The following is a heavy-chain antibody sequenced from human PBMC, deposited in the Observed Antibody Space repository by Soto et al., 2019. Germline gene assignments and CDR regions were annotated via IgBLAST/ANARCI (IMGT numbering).Heavy chain of an antibody. Sequence: GSLRPSSPPSGLTLSSHAMSWVSQAPGKGLEWVSAISGSGGSTYYADSVKGRFTISRDNSKNTLYLQMNSLRAEDTAVYYCAREAVAGTLHHGAFDIWGQGTMVTVSS. V-gene: IGHV3-23*01. D-gene: IGHD6-19*01. J-gene: IGHJ3*02. CDR2: ISGSGGST. CDR1: GLTLSSHA. CDR3: AREAVAGTLHHGAFDI.